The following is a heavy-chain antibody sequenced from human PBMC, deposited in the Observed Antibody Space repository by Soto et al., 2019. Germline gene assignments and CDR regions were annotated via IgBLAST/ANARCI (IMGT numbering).Heavy chain of an antibody. Sequence: SETLSLTCTVSNGSISSGGYSWSWIRQTPGKGLEWIGYIYPTGKTYYNPSLKNRATLSIDTSQNQFSLQLTSVTAADTAVYYCARAPPGPAPRWGVWGHGTTVTVSS. J-gene: IGHJ6*02. V-gene: IGHV4-30-2*01. CDR2: IYPTGKT. D-gene: IGHD3-16*01. CDR3: ARAPPGPAPRWGV. CDR1: NGSISSGGYS.